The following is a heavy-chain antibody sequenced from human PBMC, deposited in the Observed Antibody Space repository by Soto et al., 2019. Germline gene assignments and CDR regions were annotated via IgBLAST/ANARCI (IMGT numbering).Heavy chain of an antibody. CDR3: VRERHYDLLTGYFDY. CDR2: ISSNGGIT. J-gene: IGHJ4*02. D-gene: IGHD3-9*01. Sequence: GVLRLSCSASGFTFSTYAMHWVRQAPGKGLEYVSGISSNGGITYHADSVKGRFSISRDNSKNTLYLQMSSLRAEDTAVFYCVRERHYDLLTGYFDYWGLGTLVTVSS. V-gene: IGHV3-64D*06. CDR1: GFTFSTYA.